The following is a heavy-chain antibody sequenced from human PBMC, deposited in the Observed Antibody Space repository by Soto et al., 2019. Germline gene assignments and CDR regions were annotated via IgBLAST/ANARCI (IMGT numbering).Heavy chain of an antibody. D-gene: IGHD5-12*01. J-gene: IGHJ4*02. CDR2: ISVYNGDT. CDR3: ARGILTVLRLRVRHFDY. V-gene: IGHV1-18*01. Sequence: ASVKVSCKASGYTFTNYAITWVRQAPGQGLEWLGWISVYNGDTEYAQKFQGRVTLTTDTSTSTAYMELRSLTSDDTAVYYCARGILTVLRLRVRHFDYWGQGTLVTVSS. CDR1: GYTFTNYA.